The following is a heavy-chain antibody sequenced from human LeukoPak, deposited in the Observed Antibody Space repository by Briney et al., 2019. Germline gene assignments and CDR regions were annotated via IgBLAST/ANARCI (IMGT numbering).Heavy chain of an antibody. J-gene: IGHJ4*02. CDR3: ARVSWELLGPEPFDY. V-gene: IGHV1-18*01. CDR1: GYTFTSYG. CDR2: ISAYDGNT. Sequence: ASVKVSCKASGYTFTSYGISWVRQAPGQGLEWMGWISAYDGNTNYAQKLQGRVTMTTDTSTSTAYMELRSLRSDDTAVYYCARVSWELLGPEPFDYWGQGTLVTVSS. D-gene: IGHD1-26*01.